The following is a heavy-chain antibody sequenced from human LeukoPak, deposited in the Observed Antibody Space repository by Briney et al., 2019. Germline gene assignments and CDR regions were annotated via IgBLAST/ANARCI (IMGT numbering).Heavy chain of an antibody. CDR3: ASQAERNWFDP. CDR2: TIPIFGTA. V-gene: IGHV1-69*05. CDR1: GGTFSSYA. D-gene: IGHD1-1*01. J-gene: IGHJ5*02. Sequence: AASVKVSCKASGGTFSSYAISWVRQAPGQGLEWMGGTIPIFGTANYAQKFQGRVTITTDESTSTAYMELSSLRSEDTAVYYCASQAERNWFDPWGQGTLVTVSS.